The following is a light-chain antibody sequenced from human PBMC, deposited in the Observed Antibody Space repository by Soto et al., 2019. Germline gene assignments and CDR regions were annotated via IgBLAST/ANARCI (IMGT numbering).Light chain of an antibody. CDR3: QQYYSYPIT. Sequence: AIRMTQSPSSLSASTGDGVTITCRASQGISSYLAWYQQKPGKAPKLLIYAASTLQSGVPSRFSGSGSGTDFTLTISCLQSEDFATYYCQQYYSYPITFGQGTRLEI. CDR2: AAS. J-gene: IGKJ5*01. V-gene: IGKV1-8*01. CDR1: QGISSY.